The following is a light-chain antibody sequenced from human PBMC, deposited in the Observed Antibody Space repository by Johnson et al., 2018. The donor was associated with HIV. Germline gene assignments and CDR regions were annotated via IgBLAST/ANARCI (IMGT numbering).Light chain of an antibody. V-gene: IGLV1-51*01. Sequence: HSVLTQPPSVSAAPGQKVTISCSGSSSDMGNYAVSWYQQLPGTAPKLLIYDNDKRPSGIPDRFSASKSGTSATLGITGLQTGDEADYYCGTWDSSLSAGVFGAGTNVTVL. CDR3: GTWDSSLSAGV. CDR2: DND. CDR1: SSDMGNYA. J-gene: IGLJ1*01.